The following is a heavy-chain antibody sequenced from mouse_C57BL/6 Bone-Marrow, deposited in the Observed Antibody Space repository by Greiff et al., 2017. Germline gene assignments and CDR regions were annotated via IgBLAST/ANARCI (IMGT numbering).Heavy chain of an antibody. CDR3: ARDGHYYYGRS. V-gene: IGHV1-22*01. D-gene: IGHD1-1*01. CDR1: GYTFTDYN. Sequence: EVKLMESGPELVKPGASVKMSCKASGYTFTDYNMHWVKQSHGKSLEWIGYINPNNGGTSYNQKFKGKATLTVNKSSSTAYMELRSLTSEDSAVYYCARDGHYYYGRSWGQGTTLTVSS. J-gene: IGHJ2*01. CDR2: INPNNGGT.